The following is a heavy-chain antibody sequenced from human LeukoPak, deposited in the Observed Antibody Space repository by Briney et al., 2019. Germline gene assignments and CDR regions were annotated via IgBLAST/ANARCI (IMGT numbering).Heavy chain of an antibody. V-gene: IGHV1-2*02. CDR2: INPNSGGT. J-gene: IGHJ4*02. D-gene: IGHD3-10*01. CDR1: GYTFTGYY. CDR3: ARDWSRVRGVIETPDY. Sequence: ASVKVSCKASGYTFTGYYMHWVRQAPGQGLEWMGWINPNSGGTNYAQMFQGRVTMTRDTSISTAYMELSRVRSDDTAVYYCARDWSRVRGVIETPDYWGQGNLVTVSS.